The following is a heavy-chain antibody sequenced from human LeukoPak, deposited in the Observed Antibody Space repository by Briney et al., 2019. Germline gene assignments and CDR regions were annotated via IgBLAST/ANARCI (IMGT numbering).Heavy chain of an antibody. CDR1: GGSISSYY. CDR2: IFYSGST. D-gene: IGHD3-22*01. CDR3: ARGLYYYDSSGYSYNWFDP. V-gene: IGHV4-59*01. Sequence: SETLSLTCTVSGGSISSYYWSWIRQPPGKGLEWSGHIFYSGSTNYNPSLKSRVTISVDTSKNQFSLKLSSVTAADTDVYYCARGLYYYDSSGYSYNWFDPWGQGTLVTVSS. J-gene: IGHJ5*02.